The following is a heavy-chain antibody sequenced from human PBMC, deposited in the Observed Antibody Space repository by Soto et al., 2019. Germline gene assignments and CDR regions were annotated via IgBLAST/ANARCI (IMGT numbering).Heavy chain of an antibody. CDR1: GFTFSSYA. V-gene: IGHV3-23*01. D-gene: IGHD2-15*01. CDR2: ISGSGGST. J-gene: IGHJ6*03. Sequence: GGSLRLSCAASGFTFSSYAMSWVRQAPGKGLEWVSAISGSGGSTYYADSVKGRFTIPRDNSKNTLYLQMNSLRAEDTAVYYCAKEGKYCSGGSCYSYYYMDVWGKGTTVTVSS. CDR3: AKEGKYCSGGSCYSYYYMDV.